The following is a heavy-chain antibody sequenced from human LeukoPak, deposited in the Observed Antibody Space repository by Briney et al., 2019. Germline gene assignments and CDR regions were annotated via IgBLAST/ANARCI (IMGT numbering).Heavy chain of an antibody. CDR2: IYYSGST. CDR1: GGSISSYY. Sequence: SETLSLTCTVSGGSISSYYWSWIRQPPGKGLEWIGYIYYSGSTNYNPSLKSRVTISVDTSKNQFSLKLSSVTAADTAVYYCARDPSGYRNDAFDIWVQGTMVTVSS. D-gene: IGHD1-14*01. CDR3: ARDPSGYRNDAFDI. J-gene: IGHJ3*02. V-gene: IGHV4-59*01.